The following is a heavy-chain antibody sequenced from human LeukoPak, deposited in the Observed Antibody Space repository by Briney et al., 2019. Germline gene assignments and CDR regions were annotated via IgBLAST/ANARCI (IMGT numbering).Heavy chain of an antibody. V-gene: IGHV4-34*01. CDR3: AAGVVVTASRGDWFDP. CDR1: GGSFSGYY. CDR2: INHSGST. D-gene: IGHD2-21*02. Sequence: SETPSLTCAVYGGSFSGYYWSWIRRPPGKGLEWIGEINHSGSTNYNPSLKSRVTISVDTSKNQFSLKLSSVTAADTAVYYCAAGVVVTASRGDWFDPWGQGTLVTVSS. J-gene: IGHJ5*02.